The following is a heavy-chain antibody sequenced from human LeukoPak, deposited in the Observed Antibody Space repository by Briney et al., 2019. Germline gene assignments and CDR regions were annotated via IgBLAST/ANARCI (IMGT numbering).Heavy chain of an antibody. CDR1: GYTLTELS. Sequence: ASVKVSCKVSGYTLTELSMHWVPQAPGKGLEWMGGFDPEDGETIYAQKFQGRVTMTEDTSTDTAYMELSSLRSEDTAVYYCATGHRTPPPRWSDDAFDIWGQGTMVTVSS. D-gene: IGHD3-3*01. V-gene: IGHV1-24*01. J-gene: IGHJ3*02. CDR3: ATGHRTPPPRWSDDAFDI. CDR2: FDPEDGET.